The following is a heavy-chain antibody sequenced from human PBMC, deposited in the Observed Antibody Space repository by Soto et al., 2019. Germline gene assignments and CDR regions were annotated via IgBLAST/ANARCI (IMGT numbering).Heavy chain of an antibody. CDR3: AKTGTSATGLYYFDY. J-gene: IGHJ4*02. Sequence: QVQLQESGPGLVKPSQTLSLTCTVSGGSISSGNYYWSWIRQPPGKGLEWIGFISYSGSTYYNASLNSRVTISVDTSKNNFSLNLNSVTAADTAVYYCAKTGTSATGLYYFDYWGQGTLVTVSS. CDR2: ISYSGST. D-gene: IGHD1-7*01. CDR1: GGSISSGNYY. V-gene: IGHV4-30-4*01.